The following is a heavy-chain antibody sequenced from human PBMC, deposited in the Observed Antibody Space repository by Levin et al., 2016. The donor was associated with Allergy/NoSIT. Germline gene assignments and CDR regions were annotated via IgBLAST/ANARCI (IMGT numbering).Heavy chain of an antibody. CDR2: INPTDLST. CDR3: ARESGHLKHWDY. Sequence: ASVKVSCKASGLTVSGYYVHWVRQAPGQGLEWMGLINPTDLSTDYAQTFQGRVTMTRDTSTSTVYMELSSLRSEDTAVYYCARESGHLKHWDYWGHGTLVTVSS. V-gene: IGHV1-46*01. CDR1: GLTVSGYY. D-gene: IGHD1-1*01. J-gene: IGHJ4*01.